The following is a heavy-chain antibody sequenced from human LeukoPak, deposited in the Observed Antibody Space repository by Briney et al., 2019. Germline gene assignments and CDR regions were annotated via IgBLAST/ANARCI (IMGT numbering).Heavy chain of an antibody. V-gene: IGHV3-30*03. CDR1: GFTFSSYG. CDR3: VRLVPNVTKPFYFDY. D-gene: IGHD3-10*01. J-gene: IGHJ4*02. CDR2: ISYDGSNK. Sequence: GGSLRLSCAASGFTFSSYGMHWVRQAPAKGLEWVAIISYDGSNKYYADSVKGRFTISRDNSKNSLYLQMNSLRAEDTAVYYFVRLVPNVTKPFYFDYWGQETLVTVSS.